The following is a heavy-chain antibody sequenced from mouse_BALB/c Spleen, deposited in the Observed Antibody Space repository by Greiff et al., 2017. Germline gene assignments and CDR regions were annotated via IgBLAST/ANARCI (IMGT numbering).Heavy chain of an antibody. J-gene: IGHJ4*01. V-gene: IGHV1S137*01. D-gene: IGHD2-14*01. Sequence: QVQLKQSGAELVRPGVSVKISCKGSGYTFTDYAMHWVKQSHAKSLEWIGVISTYYGDASYNQKFKGKATMTVDKSSSTAYMELARLTSEDSAIYYCARGDYRYDGPVHYYAMDYWGQGTSVTVSS. CDR3: ARGDYRYDGPVHYYAMDY. CDR1: GYTFTDYA. CDR2: ISTYYGDA.